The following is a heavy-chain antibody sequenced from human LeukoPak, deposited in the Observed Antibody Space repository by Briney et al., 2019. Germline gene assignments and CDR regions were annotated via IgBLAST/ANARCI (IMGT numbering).Heavy chain of an antibody. Sequence: SETLSLTCAVSGYSISSGYYWGWIRQPPGKGLEWIGSIYHSGSTYYNPSLKSRVTISVDTSKNKFSLKLSSVTAADTAVYYCARDYGDLSDAFDIWGQGTMVTVSS. J-gene: IGHJ3*02. CDR1: GYSISSGYY. CDR3: ARDYGDLSDAFDI. CDR2: IYHSGST. D-gene: IGHD4-17*01. V-gene: IGHV4-38-2*02.